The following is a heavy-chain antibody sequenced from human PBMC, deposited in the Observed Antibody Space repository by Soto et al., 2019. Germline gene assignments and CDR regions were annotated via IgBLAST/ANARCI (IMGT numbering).Heavy chain of an antibody. J-gene: IGHJ6*02. CDR3: AKGRHYYDSSGYYSYYYYYYGMDV. D-gene: IGHD3-22*01. V-gene: IGHV3-30*18. CDR2: ISYYGSNK. Sequence: GGSLRLSCAASGFTFSSYGMHWVRQAPGKGLEWVAVISYYGSNKYYADSVKGRFTISRDNSKNTLYLQMISLRAEDTAVYYCAKGRHYYDSSGYYSYYYYYYGMDVWGQGTTVTVSS. CDR1: GFTFSSYG.